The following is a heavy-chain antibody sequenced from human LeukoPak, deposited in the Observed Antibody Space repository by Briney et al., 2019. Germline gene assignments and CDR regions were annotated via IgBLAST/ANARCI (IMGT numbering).Heavy chain of an antibody. Sequence: SGTLSLTCTVSGGSISGSSYYWAWIRQPPGKGLEWIGSIYYSGNTYYNPSLKSRVTISVDTSKNQFSLKLSSVTAADTAVYYCARRDGGYSYGYRFDYWGQGTLVTVSS. CDR2: IYYSGNT. D-gene: IGHD5-18*01. CDR3: ARRDGGYSYGYRFDY. V-gene: IGHV4-39*07. CDR1: GGSISGSSYY. J-gene: IGHJ4*02.